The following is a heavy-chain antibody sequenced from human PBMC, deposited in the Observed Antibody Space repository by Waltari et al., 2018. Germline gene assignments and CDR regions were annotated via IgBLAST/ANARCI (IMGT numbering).Heavy chain of an antibody. CDR3: ARVPGIAVAGGNFDY. D-gene: IGHD6-19*01. Sequence: GLEWIGEIYHSGSTNYNPSLKSRVTISVDKSKNQFSLKLSSVTAADTAVYYCARVPGIAVAGGNFDYWGQGTLVTVSS. J-gene: IGHJ4*02. CDR2: IYHSGST. V-gene: IGHV4-4*02.